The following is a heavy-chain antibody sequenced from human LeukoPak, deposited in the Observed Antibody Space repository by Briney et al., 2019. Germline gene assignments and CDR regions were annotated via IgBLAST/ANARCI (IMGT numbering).Heavy chain of an antibody. J-gene: IGHJ6*02. Sequence: KPSETLSLTCDVYGGSLIGHYWSWIRQPPGKGLEWIGEINHSGSSKYNPSLMNRVTISVDTSKNQSSLRLSAVTAADTAIYYCARGGIMVRQSINFHFFYGMDVWGQGTTVTVSS. V-gene: IGHV4-34*01. CDR3: ARGGIMVRQSINFHFFYGMDV. D-gene: IGHD3-10*01. CDR1: GGSLIGHY. CDR2: INHSGSS.